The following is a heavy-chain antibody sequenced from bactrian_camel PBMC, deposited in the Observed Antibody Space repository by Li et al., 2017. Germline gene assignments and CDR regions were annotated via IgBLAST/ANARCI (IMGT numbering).Heavy chain of an antibody. Sequence: HVQLVESGGGSVQAGGSLRLSCAGTGYYGSTYCVAWFRQPPGKEREMAATLDSDGYDSYADSVKGRFIISQDNSKNDLDLQMNDLKPEDTGMYYCVADCYGSTYYLARLANNWGQGTQVTVSS. CDR3: VADCYGSTYYLARLANN. J-gene: IGHJ4*01. V-gene: IGHV3S53*01. CDR2: LDSDGYD. CDR1: GYYGSTYC. D-gene: IGHD2*01.